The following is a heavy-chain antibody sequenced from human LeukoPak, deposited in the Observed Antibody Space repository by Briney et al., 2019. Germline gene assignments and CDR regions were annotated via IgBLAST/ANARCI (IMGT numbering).Heavy chain of an antibody. CDR2: IIPIFGTA. Sequence: ASVKVSCKASGGTFSSYAISWVRQAPGQGLEWMGRIIPIFGTANYAQKFQGRVTITADESTSTAYMELSSLRSEDTAVYYCARVVVVPAAILTYYYYYMDVWGKGTTVTVSS. CDR3: ARVVVVPAAILTYYYYYMDV. D-gene: IGHD2-2*01. CDR1: GGTFSSYA. J-gene: IGHJ6*03. V-gene: IGHV1-69*13.